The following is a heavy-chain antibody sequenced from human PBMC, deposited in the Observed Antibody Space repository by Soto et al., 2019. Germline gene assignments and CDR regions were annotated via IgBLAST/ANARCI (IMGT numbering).Heavy chain of an antibody. Sequence: SETLSLTCKVSGGSMRGYSWSWIRQTPGEGLEWIGYVSHSGRTDYSPSLKNRVTISLDMSKNHFALHVNSVDPADTAVYYCARVAMENYHDMWSGSTSSALDVWGQVTTVPVSS. D-gene: IGHD3-3*01. CDR2: VSHSGRT. V-gene: IGHV4-59*13. J-gene: IGHJ6*02. CDR3: ARVAMENYHDMWSGSTSSALDV. CDR1: GGSMRGYS.